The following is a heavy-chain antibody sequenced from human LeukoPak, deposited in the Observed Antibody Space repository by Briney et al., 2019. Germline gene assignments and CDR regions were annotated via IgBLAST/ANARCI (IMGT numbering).Heavy chain of an antibody. CDR1: GYTFTGYY. Sequence: ASVKVSCKASGYTFTGYYMHWVRQAPGQGLEWMGWINPNSGGTNYAQKFQGRVTMTRDTSISTAYMELSRLRSDDTAVYYCARDIPLLYFDWLSSSDDYWGQGTLVTVSS. CDR2: INPNSGGT. J-gene: IGHJ4*02. V-gene: IGHV1-2*02. D-gene: IGHD3-9*01. CDR3: ARDIPLLYFDWLSSSDDY.